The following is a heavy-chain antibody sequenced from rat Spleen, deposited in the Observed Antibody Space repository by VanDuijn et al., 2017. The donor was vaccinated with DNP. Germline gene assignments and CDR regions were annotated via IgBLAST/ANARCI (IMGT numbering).Heavy chain of an antibody. CDR2: ITSSGGST. V-gene: IGHV5-31*01. D-gene: IGHD4-3*01. J-gene: IGHJ2*01. CDR3: TRGGTYYFDY. Sequence: EVQLVESGGGLVQPGRSMKLSCAASGFTFNNKWMTWIRQVPGKGLEWVASITSSGGSTYYPDSVKGRFTVSRDDSTSTLYLQMDSLRSEDTATYYCTRGGTYYFDYWGQGVLVTVSS. CDR1: GFTFNNKW.